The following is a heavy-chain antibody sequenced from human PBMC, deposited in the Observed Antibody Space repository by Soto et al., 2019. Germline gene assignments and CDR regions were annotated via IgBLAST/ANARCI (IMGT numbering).Heavy chain of an antibody. Sequence: PGGSLRLSCAASGFTFSSYSMNWVRQAPGKGLEWVSSISSSSSYIYYADSVKGRFTISRDNAKNSLYLQMNSLRAEDTAVYYCARDDVWGYYYYMDVWGKGTTVTVSS. J-gene: IGHJ6*03. D-gene: IGHD3-16*01. CDR2: ISSSSSYI. CDR1: GFTFSSYS. CDR3: ARDDVWGYYYYMDV. V-gene: IGHV3-21*01.